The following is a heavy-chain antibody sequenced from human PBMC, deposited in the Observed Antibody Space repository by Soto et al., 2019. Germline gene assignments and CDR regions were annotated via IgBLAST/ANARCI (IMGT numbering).Heavy chain of an antibody. D-gene: IGHD3-10*02. V-gene: IGHV3-23*01. CDR1: GFTFHSYA. J-gene: IGHJ3*01. Sequence: EVQLLESWGGLARPGESLRLSCAASGFTFHSYAMTWVRQAPGKGLERVATITGSGSGTYFADSVKGRFTISRDNSKNTVQLQMDSLRVEDTAIYYCAKEGVHVGEAYDVWGQGTMVGVSS. CDR2: ITGSGSGT. CDR3: AKEGVHVGEAYDV.